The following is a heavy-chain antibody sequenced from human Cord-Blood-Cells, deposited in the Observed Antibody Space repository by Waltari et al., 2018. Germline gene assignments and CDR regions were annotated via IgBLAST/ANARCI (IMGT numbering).Heavy chain of an antibody. D-gene: IGHD3-10*01. V-gene: IGHV3-7*01. CDR3: AGSGSYDAFDI. CDR1: GFTVSSYW. J-gene: IGHJ3*02. Sequence: EVQLVESGGGLVQPGGSLRLSCAASGFTVSSYWMSWVRQDPGKGLEWVANIKKDGSEKYYVDSVKGRFTISRDNAKNSLYLQMNSLRAEDTAVYYCAGSGSYDAFDIWGQGTMVTVSS. CDR2: IKKDGSEK.